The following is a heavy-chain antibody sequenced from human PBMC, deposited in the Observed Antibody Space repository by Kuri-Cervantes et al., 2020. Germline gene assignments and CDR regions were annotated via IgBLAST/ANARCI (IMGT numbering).Heavy chain of an antibody. J-gene: IGHJ4*02. Sequence: ETLSLTCAASGFTFSSYAMSWVRQAPGKGLEWVSAISGSGGSTYYADSVKGRFTISRDNSKNTLYLQMNSLRAGDTAVYYCAKKVFDYWGQGTLVTVSS. CDR3: AKKVFDY. V-gene: IGHV3-23*01. CDR1: GFTFSSYA. CDR2: ISGSGGST.